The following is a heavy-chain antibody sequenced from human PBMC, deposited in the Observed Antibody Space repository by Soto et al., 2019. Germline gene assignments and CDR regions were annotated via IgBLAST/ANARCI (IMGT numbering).Heavy chain of an antibody. CDR2: IKSKFNGGTT. V-gene: IGHV3-15*01. CDR1: GFTVNDAW. Sequence: PXGSLGLSCAASGFTVNDAWMSWVRQAPGKGLEWVGRIKSKFNGGTTDYAAPVKGRFTISRDDSKNTLYLQMNSLKTEDTAVYYCTTDDPINRSWGQGTLVTVSA. J-gene: IGHJ4*02. CDR3: TTDDPINRS.